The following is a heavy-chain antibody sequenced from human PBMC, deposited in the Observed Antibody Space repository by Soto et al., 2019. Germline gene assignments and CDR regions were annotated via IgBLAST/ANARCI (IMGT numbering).Heavy chain of an antibody. Sequence: QVQLVESGGGVVQPGRSLRLSCAASGFTFSSYGMHWVRQAPGKGLEWVAVISYDGSNKYYADSVKGRFTISRDNSNNTLYLQMNSLRAEDTAVYYCAKDREGPNWFDPWGQGTLVTVSS. V-gene: IGHV3-30*18. CDR1: GFTFSSYG. D-gene: IGHD1-26*01. J-gene: IGHJ5*02. CDR2: ISYDGSNK. CDR3: AKDREGPNWFDP.